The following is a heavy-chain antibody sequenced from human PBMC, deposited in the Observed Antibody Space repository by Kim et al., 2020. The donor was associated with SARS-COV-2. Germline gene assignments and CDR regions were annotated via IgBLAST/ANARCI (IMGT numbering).Heavy chain of an antibody. CDR3: AREIQYSYGAPSGY. V-gene: IGHV3-66*01. D-gene: IGHD5-18*01. Sequence: GGSLRLSCAASGFTVSSNYMNWVRQAPGKGLEWVSVIYSGGSTYYADSVKGRFTISRDNSKNTLYLLMNSLRAEDTAVYYCAREIQYSYGAPSGYWGQGT. J-gene: IGHJ4*02. CDR2: IYSGGST. CDR1: GFTVSSNY.